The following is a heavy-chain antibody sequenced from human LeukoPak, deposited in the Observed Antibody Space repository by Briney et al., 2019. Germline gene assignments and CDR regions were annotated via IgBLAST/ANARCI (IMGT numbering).Heavy chain of an antibody. J-gene: IGHJ3*02. CDR1: GGTFSSYA. V-gene: IGHV1-69*04. CDR2: IIPILGIA. Sequence: ASVKVSCKASGGTFSSYAISWVRQAPGQGLEWMGRIIPILGIANYAQKFQGRVTITADKSTSTAYMELSSLRSEDTAVYYCARDSSGWSGAFDIWGQGTMVTVSS. CDR3: ARDSSGWSGAFDI. D-gene: IGHD6-19*01.